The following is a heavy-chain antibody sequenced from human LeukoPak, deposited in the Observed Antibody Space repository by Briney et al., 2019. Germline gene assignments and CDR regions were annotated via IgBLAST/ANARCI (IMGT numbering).Heavy chain of an antibody. CDR3: ARGREHFDY. V-gene: IGHV3-48*04. CDR2: ISSSSSTI. J-gene: IGHJ4*02. CDR1: GFSVSAYW. Sequence: GGSLRLACAASGFSVSAYWMNWVRQAPGKGLEWVSYISSSSSTIYYADSVKGRFTISRDNAKNSLYLQMNSLRAEDTAVYYCARGREHFDYWGQGTLVTVSS. D-gene: IGHD1-26*01.